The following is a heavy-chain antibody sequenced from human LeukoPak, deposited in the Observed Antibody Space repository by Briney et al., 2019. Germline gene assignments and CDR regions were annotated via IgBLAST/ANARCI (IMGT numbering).Heavy chain of an antibody. CDR3: ARGRDGYNHYYYYYMDV. J-gene: IGHJ6*03. CDR2: MWYDGSIK. D-gene: IGHD5-24*01. Sequence: GGSLRLSCAASGFTFSNYGMHWVRQAPGKGLEWLAIMWYDGSIKYYADSAKGRFTISRDNSKNTVFLQMNSLRAEDTAVYYCARGRDGYNHYYYYYMDVWGKGTTVTVSS. V-gene: IGHV3-33*02. CDR1: GFTFSNYG.